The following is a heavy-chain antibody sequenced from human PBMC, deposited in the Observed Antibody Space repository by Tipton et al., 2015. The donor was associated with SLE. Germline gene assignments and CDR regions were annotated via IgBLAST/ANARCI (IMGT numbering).Heavy chain of an antibody. CDR2: IKQDGSEK. D-gene: IGHD1-26*01. CDR3: ARETYSGTLFDY. CDR1: GFTFSSYW. J-gene: IGHJ4*02. V-gene: IGHV3-7*01. Sequence: SLRLSCAASGFTFSSYWMSWVRQAPGKGLEWVANIKQDGSEKYYVDSVKGRFTISRDNAKNSLYLQMNSLRAEDTAMYYCARETYSGTLFDYWGQGTLVTVSS.